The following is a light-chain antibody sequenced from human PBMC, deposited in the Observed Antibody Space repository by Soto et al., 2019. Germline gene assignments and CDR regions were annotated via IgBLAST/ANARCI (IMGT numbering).Light chain of an antibody. CDR3: QQYYSTPPLT. CDR1: QTILYSSNNKNC. Sequence: DIVMTQSPDSLAVSLGERATINCKSSQTILYSSNNKNCLAWYQQKPGQPPKLLIYWASIREFGVPDRFSGSGSETDFTLTISSLQAEDVAVYYCQQYYSTPPLTFGGGTKVEIK. V-gene: IGKV4-1*01. J-gene: IGKJ4*01. CDR2: WAS.